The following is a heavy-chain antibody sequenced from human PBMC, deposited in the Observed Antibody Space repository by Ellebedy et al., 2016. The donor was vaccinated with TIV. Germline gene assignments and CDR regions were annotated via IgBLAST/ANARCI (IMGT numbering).Heavy chain of an antibody. CDR1: GFTFSSYW. Sequence: GESLKISXAASGFTFSSYWMHWVRQAPGKGLEWVANIKQDGSVKKYVDSVKGRFTISRDNDKNSLYLQMNSPRGEDTAVYYCAREVGGGGAYWGQGTLVTVSS. D-gene: IGHD2-21*01. V-gene: IGHV3-7*01. J-gene: IGHJ4*02. CDR3: AREVGGGGAY. CDR2: IKQDGSVK.